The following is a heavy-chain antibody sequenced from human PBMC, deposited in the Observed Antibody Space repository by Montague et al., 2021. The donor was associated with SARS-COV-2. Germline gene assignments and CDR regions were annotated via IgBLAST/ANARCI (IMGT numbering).Heavy chain of an antibody. CDR3: TRVVVVVPASPAPTLFDP. Sequence: TLSLTCTVSGGSVSSRSHFWSWIRQPAGKGLEWIGHIYATGSAKCNPSLESRVTISVDTSNNQFSLRLTSVTAADTAVYYCTRVVVVVPASPAPTLFDPWGQGILVTVSS. J-gene: IGHJ5*02. CDR1: GGSVSSRSHF. CDR2: IYATGSA. V-gene: IGHV4-61*09. D-gene: IGHD2-15*01.